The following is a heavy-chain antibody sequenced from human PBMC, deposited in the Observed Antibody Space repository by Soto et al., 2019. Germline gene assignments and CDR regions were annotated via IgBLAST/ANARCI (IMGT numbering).Heavy chain of an antibody. CDR1: GFTFSSYW. J-gene: IGHJ4*02. V-gene: IGHV3-74*01. D-gene: IGHD6-19*01. CDR3: AQGGIEYSSGWYSLDY. CDR2: INSDGSST. Sequence: EVQLVESGGGLVQPGGSLRLSCAASGFTFSSYWMHWVRRAPGKGLVWVSRINSDGSSTSYADSVKGRFTISRDNAKNTLYLQMNSLRAEDTAVYYCAQGGIEYSSGWYSLDYWGQGTLVTVSS.